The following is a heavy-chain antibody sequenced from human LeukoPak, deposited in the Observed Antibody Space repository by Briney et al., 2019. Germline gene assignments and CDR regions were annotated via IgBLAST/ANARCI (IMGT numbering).Heavy chain of an antibody. CDR3: ARDQVTTVTTTFDY. CDR2: ISPGGGST. J-gene: IGHJ4*02. Sequence: ASVKVSCKASGYSFTGHYLHWVRQAPGRGPEWLGVISPGGGSTSYAQKFQGRVTMTRYTSTSSVYIDLRSLRSEDTAVYYCARDQVTTVTTTFDYWGQGSLVTVSS. D-gene: IGHD4-17*01. V-gene: IGHV1-46*01. CDR1: GYSFTGHY.